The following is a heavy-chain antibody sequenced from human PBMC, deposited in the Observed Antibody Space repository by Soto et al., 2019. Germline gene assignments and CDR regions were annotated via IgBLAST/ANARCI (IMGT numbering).Heavy chain of an antibody. CDR1: GFTFRSYG. Sequence: PGGSLRLSCAVSGFTFRSYGMHWFRQPPGKGLEWVAVISYDGSNEYYADSVKGRLTISRDNSKNTLYLQMNSLRAEDTAVYYCAKGDSSSWSGWFDTWGQGTLVTVSS. V-gene: IGHV3-30*18. D-gene: IGHD6-13*01. CDR3: AKGDSSSWSGWFDT. CDR2: ISYDGSNE. J-gene: IGHJ5*02.